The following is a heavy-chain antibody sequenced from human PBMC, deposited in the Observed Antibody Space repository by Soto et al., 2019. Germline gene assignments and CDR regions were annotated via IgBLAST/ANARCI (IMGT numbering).Heavy chain of an antibody. J-gene: IGHJ4*02. CDR3: AKDHYDSSGYYYDDY. D-gene: IGHD3-22*01. V-gene: IGHV3-30*18. CDR2: ISYDGSNK. CDR1: GFTFSSYA. Sequence: GGSLRLSCVASGFTFSSYAMSWVRQAPGKGLEWVAVISYDGSNKYYADSVKGRFTISRDNSKNTLYLQMNSLRAEDTAVYYCAKDHYDSSGYYYDDYWGQGTLVTVSS.